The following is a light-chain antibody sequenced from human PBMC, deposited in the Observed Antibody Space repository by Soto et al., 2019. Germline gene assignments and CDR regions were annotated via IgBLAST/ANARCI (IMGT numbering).Light chain of an antibody. CDR2: GAS. Sequence: EIVMTQSPATLSVSPGESATLSCRASQSVSSNLAWYHQKPGQAPRLLIYGASTRATGIPARFSGSGSGTDFTLTISSLQSEDFAVYYCQHYNNWPPCTFGQGTKVEIK. CDR1: QSVSSN. J-gene: IGKJ1*01. V-gene: IGKV3-15*01. CDR3: QHYNNWPPCT.